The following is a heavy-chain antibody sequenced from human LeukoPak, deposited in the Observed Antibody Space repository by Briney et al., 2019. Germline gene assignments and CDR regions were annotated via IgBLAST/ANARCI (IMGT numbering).Heavy chain of an antibody. J-gene: IGHJ4*02. CDR3: AKDDQDCSGGSCYFDY. Sequence: GGSLRLSCAASGFTFSNYGMHWVRQAPGKGLEWVAAMSYDGDNNYYADSVKGRFSISRDNSKNTLYLQMNSLRAEDTAMYYCAKDDQDCSGGSCYFDYWGQGALVTVSS. D-gene: IGHD2-15*01. CDR2: MSYDGDNN. V-gene: IGHV3-30*19. CDR1: GFTFSNYG.